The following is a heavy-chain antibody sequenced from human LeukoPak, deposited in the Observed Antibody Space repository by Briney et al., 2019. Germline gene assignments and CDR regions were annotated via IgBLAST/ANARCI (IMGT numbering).Heavy chain of an antibody. V-gene: IGHV3-11*01. CDR3: ARGNYYDSSGYSDY. CDR1: RFIFSDYY. D-gene: IGHD3-22*01. CDR2: ISDSGSTI. J-gene: IGHJ4*02. Sequence: GGSRRLSCAASRFIFSDYYMSWIRQAPGKGLEWVSYISDSGSTIYYADSVKGRFTISRDNAKNSLYLQMNSLRAEDTAVYYCARGNYYDSSGYSDYWGQGTLVTVSS.